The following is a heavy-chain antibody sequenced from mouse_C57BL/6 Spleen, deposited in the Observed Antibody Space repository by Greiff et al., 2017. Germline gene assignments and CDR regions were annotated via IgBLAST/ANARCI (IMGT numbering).Heavy chain of an antibody. CDR1: GYTFTSYW. CDR3: ARGGFDDGYHRGFAY. CDR2: INPSNGGT. D-gene: IGHD2-3*01. J-gene: IGHJ3*01. Sequence: VQLQQPGTELVKPGASVKLSCKASGYTFTSYWMHWVKQRPGQGLEWIGNINPSNGGTNYNEKFKSKATLTVDKSSSNAYMQLSSLTSEDSAVYYCARGGFDDGYHRGFAYWGQGTLVTVSA. V-gene: IGHV1-53*01.